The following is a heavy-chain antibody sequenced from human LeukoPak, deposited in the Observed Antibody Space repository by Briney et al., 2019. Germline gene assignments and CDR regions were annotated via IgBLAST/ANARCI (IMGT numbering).Heavy chain of an antibody. V-gene: IGHV4-30-4*08. CDR2: IYYSGST. CDR1: GDSISTYF. CDR3: ARGGWRTSYYYYMDV. J-gene: IGHJ6*03. D-gene: IGHD1-14*01. Sequence: PSETLSLTCTVSGDSISTYFWSWIRQPPGKGLEWIGYIYYSGSTYYNPSLKSRVTISVDTSKNQFSLKLSSVTAADTAVYYCARGGWRTSYYYYMDVWGKGTTVTVSS.